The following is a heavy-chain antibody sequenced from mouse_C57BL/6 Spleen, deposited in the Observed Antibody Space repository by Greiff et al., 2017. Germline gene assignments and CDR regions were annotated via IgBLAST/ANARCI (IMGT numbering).Heavy chain of an antibody. V-gene: IGHV1-64*01. CDR1: GYTFTSYW. D-gene: IGHD1-1*01. CDR2: IHPNSGST. J-gene: IGHJ2*01. CDR3: AREEVYYGSNYFDY. Sequence: QVHVKQPGAELVKPGASVKLSCKASGYTFTSYWMHWVKQRPGQGLEWIGMIHPNSGSTNYNEKFKSKATLTVDKSSSTAYMQLSSLTSEDSAVYYCAREEVYYGSNYFDYWGQGTTLTVSS.